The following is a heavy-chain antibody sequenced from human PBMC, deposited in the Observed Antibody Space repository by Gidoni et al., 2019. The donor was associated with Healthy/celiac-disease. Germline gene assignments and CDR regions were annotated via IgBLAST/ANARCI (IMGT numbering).Heavy chain of an antibody. J-gene: IGHJ6*02. CDR3: ARDGPIVVVPAAEITYYYYYGMDV. D-gene: IGHD2-2*01. CDR1: GFTFSSYG. V-gene: IGHV3-33*01. CDR2: IWYDGSKK. Sequence: QVQLVESGGGVVQPGRSLRLSCAASGFTFSSYGMHWVRQAPGQGLEWVAVIWYDGSKKYYADSVKGRFTITRDNSKNTLYLKMNSLRAEGTAVYYCARDGPIVVVPAAEITYYYYYGMDVWGQGTTVTVSS.